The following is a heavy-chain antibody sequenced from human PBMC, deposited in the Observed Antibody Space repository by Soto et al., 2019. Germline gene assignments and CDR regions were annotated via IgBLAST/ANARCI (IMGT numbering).Heavy chain of an antibody. D-gene: IGHD3-9*01. CDR3: ARALILTGYYIHDAFDI. CDR1: GGYISSYY. Sequence: SETLSLTCTVSGGYISSYYWSWIRKPPGKGLEWIGYIYYSGSTNYNPSLKSRVTISVDTSKNQFSLKLSSVTAADTAVYYCARALILTGYYIHDAFDIWGQGTMVTVSS. J-gene: IGHJ3*02. CDR2: IYYSGST. V-gene: IGHV4-59*01.